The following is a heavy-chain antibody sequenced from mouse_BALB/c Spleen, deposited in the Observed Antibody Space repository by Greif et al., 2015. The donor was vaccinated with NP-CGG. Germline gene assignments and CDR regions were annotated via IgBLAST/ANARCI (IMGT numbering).Heavy chain of an antibody. CDR2: ISNGGGST. J-gene: IGHJ3*01. CDR3: ARHEEGKAWFAY. Sequence: EVQRVESGGGLVQPGGSLKLSCAASGFTFSSYTMSWVRQTPEKRLEWVAYISNGGGSTYYPDTVKGRFTISRDNAKNTLYLQMSSLKSEDTAMYYCARHEEGKAWFAYWGQGTLVTVSA. V-gene: IGHV5-12-2*01. CDR1: GFTFSSYT.